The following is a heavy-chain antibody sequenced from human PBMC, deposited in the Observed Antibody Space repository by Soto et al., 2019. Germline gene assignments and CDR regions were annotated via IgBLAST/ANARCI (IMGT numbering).Heavy chain of an antibody. Sequence: PSETLSLTCTVSGGSISSGGYYWSWIRQHPGKGLEWIGYIYYSGSTYYNPSLKSRVTISVDTSKNQFSLKLSSVTAADTAVYYCARVWTVDSIGNWFDPWGQGNLVAVS. CDR2: IYYSGST. CDR3: ARVWTVDSIGNWFDP. J-gene: IGHJ5*02. D-gene: IGHD3-3*01. V-gene: IGHV4-31*03. CDR1: GGSISSGGYY.